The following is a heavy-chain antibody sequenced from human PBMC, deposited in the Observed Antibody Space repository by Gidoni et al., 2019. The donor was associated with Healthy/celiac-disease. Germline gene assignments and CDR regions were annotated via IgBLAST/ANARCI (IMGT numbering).Heavy chain of an antibody. V-gene: IGHV4-39*01. CDR1: GGSISSSLYY. D-gene: IGHD3-10*01. CDR2: IYYSGVT. Sequence: QLQLQESGPGLVKPSGTLSLTCTVSGGSISSSLYYWSWIRQPPGKGLEWVGSIYYSGVTYYNPSLKIRVTISVDTSKNQFSLKLSSVTSADTAVYYCARHPMVRGPFDYWGQGTLVTVSS. J-gene: IGHJ4*02. CDR3: ARHPMVRGPFDY.